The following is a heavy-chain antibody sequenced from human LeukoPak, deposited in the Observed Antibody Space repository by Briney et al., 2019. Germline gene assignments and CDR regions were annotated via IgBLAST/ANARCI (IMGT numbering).Heavy chain of an antibody. Sequence: SETLSLTCTVSGGSVSSGSYYWSWIRQPAGKGLEWIGRIYTSGGTNYNPSLKSRVTISVDTSKNQFSLKLSSVTAADTAVYYCARDGAAMDVDAFDIWGQGTMVTVSS. CDR1: GGSVSSGSYY. CDR2: IYTSGGT. V-gene: IGHV4-61*02. CDR3: ARDGAAMDVDAFDI. D-gene: IGHD5-18*01. J-gene: IGHJ3*02.